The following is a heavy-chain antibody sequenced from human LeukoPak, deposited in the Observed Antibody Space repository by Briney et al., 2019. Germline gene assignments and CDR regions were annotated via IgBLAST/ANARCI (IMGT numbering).Heavy chain of an antibody. D-gene: IGHD5-24*01. J-gene: IGHJ4*02. V-gene: IGHV4-4*07. CDR3: AREVEMATQFDY. CDR1: GGSISTHY. CDR2: ISTTGGT. Sequence: SETLSLTCTVSGGSISTHYWSWIRQPAGKGLEWIGRISTTGGTNYNPSLKSRVTMSIDTSKNQFSLKLSSVTAADTAVYYCAREVEMATQFDYWGQGTPVTVSS.